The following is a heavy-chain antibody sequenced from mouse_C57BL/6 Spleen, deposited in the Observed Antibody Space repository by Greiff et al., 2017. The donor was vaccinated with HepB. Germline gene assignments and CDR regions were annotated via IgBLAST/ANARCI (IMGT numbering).Heavy chain of an antibody. CDR1: GYTFTSYW. D-gene: IGHD2-5*01. CDR2: IYPGSGST. CDR3: AREYYSNYEGFAY. V-gene: IGHV1-55*01. J-gene: IGHJ3*01. Sequence: VQLQQPGAELVKPGASVKMSCKASGYTFTSYWITWVKQRPGQGLEWIGDIYPGSGSTNYNEKFKSKATLTVDTSSSTAYMQLSSLTSEDSAVYYCAREYYSNYEGFAYWGQGTLVTVSA.